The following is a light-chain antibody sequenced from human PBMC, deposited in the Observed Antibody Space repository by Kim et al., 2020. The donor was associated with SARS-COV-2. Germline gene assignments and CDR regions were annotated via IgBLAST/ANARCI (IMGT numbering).Light chain of an antibody. CDR3: QQYAGAPFT. CDR1: QSISSSH. CDR2: GET. Sequence: EIVLTQSPDTLSLSPGERATLSCRASQSISSSHLAWYQQKPGQAPRLVIYGETSRATGIPDRFSGSGSGTDFTLTISRLEPEDFAVYYCQQYAGAPFTFGPGTKVDIK. V-gene: IGKV3-20*01. J-gene: IGKJ3*01.